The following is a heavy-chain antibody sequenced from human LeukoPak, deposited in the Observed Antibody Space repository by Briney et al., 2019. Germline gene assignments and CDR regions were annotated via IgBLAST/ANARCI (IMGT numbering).Heavy chain of an antibody. D-gene: IGHD3-10*01. CDR1: GGSXSGYY. Sequence: SETLPLTYAVYGGSXSGYYWSWIRQPPGKGLXXXGEINHXGSTXXXPXXXXXVXXXXXTSXNQXSLXLSSVTAADTAVYYCARGSALLWYTNFDYWGQGTLVTVSS. CDR3: ARGSALLWYTNFDY. CDR2: INHXGST. J-gene: IGHJ4*02. V-gene: IGHV4-34*01.